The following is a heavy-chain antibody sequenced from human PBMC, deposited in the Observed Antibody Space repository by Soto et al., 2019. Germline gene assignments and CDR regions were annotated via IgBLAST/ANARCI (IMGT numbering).Heavy chain of an antibody. D-gene: IGHD5-12*01. J-gene: IGHJ5*02. CDR2: IYYSGST. Sequence: QVQLQESGPGLVKPSQTLSLTCTVSGGSISSGGYYWSWIRQHPGKGLEWIGYIYYSGSTYYNPSLNSRVTISVDTAKNQFSLKLSSVTAADTAVYYCARATGYWGYDSNNWFDPWGQGTLVTVSS. CDR3: ARATGYWGYDSNNWFDP. V-gene: IGHV4-31*03. CDR1: GGSISSGGYY.